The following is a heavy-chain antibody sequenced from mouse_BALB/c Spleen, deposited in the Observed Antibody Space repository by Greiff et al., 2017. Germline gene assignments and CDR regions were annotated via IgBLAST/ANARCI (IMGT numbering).Heavy chain of an antibody. J-gene: IGHJ4*01. CDR2: IWGDGST. CDR1: GFSLTGYG. D-gene: IGHD2-4*01. V-gene: IGHV2-6-7*01. Sequence: VQVVESGPGLVAPSQSLSITCTVSGFSLTGYGVNWVRQPPGKGLEWLGMIWGDGSTDYNSALKSRLSISKDNSKSQVFLKMNSLQTDDTARYYCAREGLRRAYAMDYWGQGTSVTVSS. CDR3: AREGLRRAYAMDY.